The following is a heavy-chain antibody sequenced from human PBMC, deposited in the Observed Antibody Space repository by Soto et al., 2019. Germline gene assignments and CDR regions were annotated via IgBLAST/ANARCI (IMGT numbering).Heavy chain of an antibody. Sequence: EVQLVESGGNLVQPGGSLRLSCAASGFTFSNYFMHWVRQAPGKGLVWVSRINSDGSTTSYVDSVKGRFTISRDNAKNTLYLQMNSLRAEDTAVYYCTRGNYYGMDVWGQGTTVTVSS. J-gene: IGHJ6*02. CDR3: TRGNYYGMDV. V-gene: IGHV3-74*01. CDR1: GFTFSNYF. CDR2: INSDGSTT.